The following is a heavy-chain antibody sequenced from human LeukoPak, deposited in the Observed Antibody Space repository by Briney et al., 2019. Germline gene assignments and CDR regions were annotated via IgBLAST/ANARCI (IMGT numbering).Heavy chain of an antibody. CDR1: GLAFSSYA. Sequence: GGSLRLSCAASGLAFSSYAMHWVRQAPGKGLEWVAVISNDGNNKYHADSVKGRFTISRDNSKKSLYLQMNSLRAEDTALYYCARDPVSIGSRMNSDYWGQGTLVTVSS. J-gene: IGHJ4*02. D-gene: IGHD3-10*01. CDR3: ARDPVSIGSRMNSDY. CDR2: ISNDGNNK. V-gene: IGHV3-30-3*01.